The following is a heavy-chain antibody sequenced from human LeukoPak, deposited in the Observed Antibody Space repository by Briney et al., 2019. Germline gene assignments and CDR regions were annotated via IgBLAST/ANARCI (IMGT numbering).Heavy chain of an antibody. V-gene: IGHV3-21*04. CDR1: GFTFSSYS. J-gene: IGHJ4*02. CDR3: ARDGTAVGINYDY. Sequence: PGGSLRLSCAASGFTFSSYSMNWVRQAPGKGLEWVSSISDSSKYTYYADSLKGRFTISRDNAKNSLFLQMHSLRAEDTAVYYCARDGTAVGINYDYWGQGTLVTVSS. D-gene: IGHD6-13*01. CDR2: ISDSSKYT.